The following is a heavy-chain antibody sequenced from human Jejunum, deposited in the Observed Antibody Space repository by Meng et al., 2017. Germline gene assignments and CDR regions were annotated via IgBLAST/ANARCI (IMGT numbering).Heavy chain of an antibody. CDR1: GFKFTNYG. CDR2: IWHDGSKV. J-gene: IGHJ4*02. Sequence: QVQWVESGGDLVQPGGSLGLSCAASGFKFTNYGMHWVRQAPGKGLEWVAVIWHDGSKVFYADSVRGRFTISRDNSHNTVDLQMNSVRVDDTAVYFCLRGRDYWGQGTLVTVSS. CDR3: LRGRDY. V-gene: IGHV3-33*01. D-gene: IGHD3-10*01.